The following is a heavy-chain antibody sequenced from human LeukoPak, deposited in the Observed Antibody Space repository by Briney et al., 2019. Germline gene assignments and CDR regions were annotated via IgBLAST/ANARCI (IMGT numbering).Heavy chain of an antibody. Sequence: SGTLSLTCTVSGGSISSGNYYWSWIRQPAGKGLEWIGRILTSGSSNSNPSLTSRITMSVDTSQNQFSLKLFSVTAADTAVYYCARDNARGGSFSDYLRYFQVWGQGTLVTVSS. CDR3: ARDNARGGSFSDYLRYFQV. D-gene: IGHD5/OR15-5a*01. V-gene: IGHV4-61*02. CDR1: GGSISSGNYY. J-gene: IGHJ1*01. CDR2: ILTSGSS.